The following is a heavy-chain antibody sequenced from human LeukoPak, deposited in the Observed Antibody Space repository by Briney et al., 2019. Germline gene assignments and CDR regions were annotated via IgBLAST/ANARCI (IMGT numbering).Heavy chain of an antibody. CDR1: GGSISSGSYY. J-gene: IGHJ4*02. CDR2: IYTSGST. Sequence: SETLSLTCTVSGGSISSGSYYWSWIRQPAGKGLERIGRIYTSGSTNYNPSLKSRVTISVDTSKNQFSLKLSSVTAADTAVYYCAREVSGWYPYFDYWGQGTLVTVSS. D-gene: IGHD6-19*01. CDR3: AREVSGWYPYFDY. V-gene: IGHV4-61*02.